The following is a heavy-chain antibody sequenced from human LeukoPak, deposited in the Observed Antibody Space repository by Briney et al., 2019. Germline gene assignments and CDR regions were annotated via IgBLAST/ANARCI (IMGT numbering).Heavy chain of an antibody. D-gene: IGHD4-17*01. CDR2: IYYSGST. Sequence: PSETLSLTCTVSGASISSSSYYWGWIRQPPGKGLEWIGSIYYSGSTYYNPSLKSRVTISVDTSKNQFSLKLSSVTAADTAVYYCARLSTVTTLLAFDIWGQGTMVTVSS. CDR1: GASISSSSYY. V-gene: IGHV4-39*01. CDR3: ARLSTVTTLLAFDI. J-gene: IGHJ3*02.